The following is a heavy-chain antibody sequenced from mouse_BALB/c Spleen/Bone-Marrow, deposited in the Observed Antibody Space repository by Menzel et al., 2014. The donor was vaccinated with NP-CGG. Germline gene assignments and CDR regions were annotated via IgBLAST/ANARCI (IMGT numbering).Heavy chain of an antibody. V-gene: IGHV4-1*02. CDR2: MNPDSSTI. J-gene: IGHJ2*01. Sequence: EVQLQQSGGGLVQPGGSLKLSCAASGFDFSRYWMSWVRQAPGKGLEWIGEMNPDSSTINYTPSLKDKFIISRDNAKNTLYLQMSKVRSEDTALYYCARQGYYGKDDYWGQGTTLTVSS. CDR1: GFDFSRYW. CDR3: ARQGYYGKDDY. D-gene: IGHD2-1*01.